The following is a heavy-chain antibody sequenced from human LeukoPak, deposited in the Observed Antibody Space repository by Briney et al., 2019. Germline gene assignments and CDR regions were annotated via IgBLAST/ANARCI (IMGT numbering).Heavy chain of an antibody. V-gene: IGHV3-21*01. D-gene: IGHD4-11*01. CDR3: ARDPPPDGSNYPYYFDY. J-gene: IGHJ4*02. CDR1: GFTFSSYS. Sequence: GGSLRLSCAASGFTFSSYSMNWVRQAPGKGREWVSSISRSSSYIYYADSVKGGFTISRDNAKKSLYLQMNSLRAEDTAVYYCARDPPPDGSNYPYYFDYWGQGTLVTVSS. CDR2: ISRSSSYI.